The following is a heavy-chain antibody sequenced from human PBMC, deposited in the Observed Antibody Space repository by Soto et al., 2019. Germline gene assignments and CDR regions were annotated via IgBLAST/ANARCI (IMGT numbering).Heavy chain of an antibody. V-gene: IGHV3-23*01. Sequence: GSLRLSCAASGFTFSSYAMSWVRQAPGKGLEWVSAISGSGGSTYYADSVKGRFTISRDNSKNTLYLQMNSLRAEDTAVYYCAKDPGVGLTGGPYDAFDIWGQGTMVTVSS. CDR2: ISGSGGST. CDR1: GFTFSSYA. J-gene: IGHJ3*02. D-gene: IGHD7-27*01. CDR3: AKDPGVGLTGGPYDAFDI.